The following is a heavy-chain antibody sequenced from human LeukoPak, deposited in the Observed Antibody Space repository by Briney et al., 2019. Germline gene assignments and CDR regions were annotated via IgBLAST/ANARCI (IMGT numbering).Heavy chain of an antibody. J-gene: IGHJ6*02. D-gene: IGHD6-13*01. Sequence: GGSLRLSCATSGFTFSSYAMSWVRQTPGKGLEWASAISGSGGSTYYADSVKGRFTISRDNSRNTLYLKMNSLRAEDTAVYYCAKDRAYSSSWYVDYYYYYGMDVWGQGTTVTVSS. CDR2: ISGSGGST. CDR1: GFTFSSYA. CDR3: AKDRAYSSSWYVDYYYYYGMDV. V-gene: IGHV3-23*01.